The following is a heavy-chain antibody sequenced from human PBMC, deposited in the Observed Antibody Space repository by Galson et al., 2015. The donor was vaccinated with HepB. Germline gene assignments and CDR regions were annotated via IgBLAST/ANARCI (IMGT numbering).Heavy chain of an antibody. CDR3: AKCTSSASCYTPVGY. J-gene: IGHJ4*02. Sequence: SLRLSCAASGFAFSSYAMSWVRQAPGKGLEWVSAITGSGDSTYSADSVKGRFTISRDNSKNTLYLQMNSLRAEDTAVYYCAKCTSSASCYTPVGYWGQGTLVTVSS. CDR1: GFAFSSYA. D-gene: IGHD2-2*02. CDR2: ITGSGDST. V-gene: IGHV3-23*01.